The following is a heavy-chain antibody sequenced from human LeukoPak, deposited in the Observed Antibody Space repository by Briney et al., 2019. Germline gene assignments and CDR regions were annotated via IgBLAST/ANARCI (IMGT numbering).Heavy chain of an antibody. CDR1: GFTFSSYE. Sequence: GGSLRLSCAASGFTFSSYEMNWVRQAPGKGLEWVSYISSSGSTIYYADSVKGRFTISRDNAKNSLYLQMSSLRTEDTAVYYCARGLRGATDYWGQGTLVTVSS. V-gene: IGHV3-48*03. D-gene: IGHD1-26*01. J-gene: IGHJ4*02. CDR2: ISSSGSTI. CDR3: ARGLRGATDY.